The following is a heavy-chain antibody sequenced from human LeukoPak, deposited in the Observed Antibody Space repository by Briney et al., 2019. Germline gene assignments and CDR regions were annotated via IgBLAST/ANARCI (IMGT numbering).Heavy chain of an antibody. CDR3: ARLGTSSLRAVPSTAEFDY. CDR2: IYSGDSDS. J-gene: IGHJ4*02. D-gene: IGHD6-19*01. V-gene: IGHV5-51*02. CDR1: GYSFTNYW. Sequence: GESPKISRKGPGYSFTNYWPVWVRQMPGKGVEWMGIIYSGDSDSRYSPSFQVQVTISADKSITTAYLQWNSLKASDSATYYDARLGTSSLRAVPSTAEFDYWGQGTLVTVSS.